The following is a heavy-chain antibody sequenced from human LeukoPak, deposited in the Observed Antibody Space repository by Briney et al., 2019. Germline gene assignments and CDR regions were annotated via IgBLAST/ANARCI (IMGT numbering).Heavy chain of an antibody. CDR2: IRYDGSNK. J-gene: IGHJ6*04. Sequence: GRSLRLSCAASGFTFSSYGMHWVRQAPGKGLEWVAFIRYDGSNKYYADSVKGRFTISRDNSKNSLYLQLTSLRAEDTAVYYCATRYCTISACRASSYKSFDVWGKGTTVIVSS. CDR3: ATRYCTISACRASSYKSFDV. D-gene: IGHD2-8*01. CDR1: GFTFSSYG. V-gene: IGHV3-33*08.